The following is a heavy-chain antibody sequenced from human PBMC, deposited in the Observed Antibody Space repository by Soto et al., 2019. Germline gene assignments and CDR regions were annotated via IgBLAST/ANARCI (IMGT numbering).Heavy chain of an antibody. Sequence: PVEPCSNAWGVTSATNNISWVQQAPRQGLEWMGWVSAYSGNTNYAQNLQGRVTMTTDTSTSTAYMELRSLRSDDTAMYYCAREGIGVHSSCFAPWGQGTPVTVSS. D-gene: IGHD6-19*01. CDR1: GVTSATNN. J-gene: IGHJ5*02. V-gene: IGHV1-18*04. CDR2: VSAYSGNT. CDR3: AREGIGVHSSCFAP.